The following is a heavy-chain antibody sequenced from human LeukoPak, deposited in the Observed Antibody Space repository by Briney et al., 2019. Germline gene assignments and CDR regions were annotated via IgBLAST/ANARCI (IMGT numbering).Heavy chain of an antibody. CDR1: GDSVSSNSAA. CDR2: TYYRSKWHN. D-gene: IGHD6-6*01. J-gene: IGHJ6*03. Sequence: SQTLSLTCAISGDSVSSNSAAWNWIRKSPSRGLEWLGRTYYRSKWHNDYSPSVKSRITVNSDTSKNQFSLQLNSVTPEDTAVYYCARGGPYSSSSMDYYYYYMDVWGKGTTVTVSS. CDR3: ARGGPYSSSSMDYYYYYMDV. V-gene: IGHV6-1*01.